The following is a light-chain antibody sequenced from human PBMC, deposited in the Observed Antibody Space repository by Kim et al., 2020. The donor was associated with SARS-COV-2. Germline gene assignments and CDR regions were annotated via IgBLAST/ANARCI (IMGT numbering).Light chain of an antibody. CDR1: SGHSSYA. CDR3: QTWGTGIVV. CDR2: LNSDGSH. Sequence: QPVLTQSPSASASLGASVKLTCTLSSGHSSYAIAWHQQQPEKGPRYLMKLNSDGSHSKGDGIPDRFSGSSSGAERYLTISSLQSEDEAEYYCQTWGTGIVVFGGGTQLTVL. V-gene: IGLV4-69*01. J-gene: IGLJ2*01.